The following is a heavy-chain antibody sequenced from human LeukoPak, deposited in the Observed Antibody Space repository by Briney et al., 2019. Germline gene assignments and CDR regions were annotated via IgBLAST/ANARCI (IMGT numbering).Heavy chain of an antibody. CDR3: ARGKWVRFGELTY. CDR2: IKQDGSEK. J-gene: IGHJ4*02. V-gene: IGHV3-7*01. CDR1: GFTFSSYW. Sequence: PGGSLRLSCAASGFTFSSYWMSWVRQAPGKGLEWVANIKQDGSEKYYVDSVKGRFTISRDNAKNSLYLQMNSLRAEDTAVYYCARGKWVRFGELTYWGQGTLVTVSS. D-gene: IGHD3-10*01.